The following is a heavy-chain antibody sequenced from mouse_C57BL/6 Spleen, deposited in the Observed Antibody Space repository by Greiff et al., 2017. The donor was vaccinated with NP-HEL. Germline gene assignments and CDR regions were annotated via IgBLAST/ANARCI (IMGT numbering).Heavy chain of an antibody. CDR1: GYTFTTYP. CDR2: FHPYNDDT. J-gene: IGHJ2*01. V-gene: IGHV1-47*01. D-gene: IGHD2-4*01. CDR3: ARNGDYDGDYFDY. Sequence: VQLVESGAELVKPGASVKMSCKASGYTFTTYPIEWMKQNHGKSLEWIGNFHPYNDDTKYNEKFKGKATLTVEKSSSTVYLELSRLTSDDSAVYYCARNGDYDGDYFDYWGQGTTLTVSS.